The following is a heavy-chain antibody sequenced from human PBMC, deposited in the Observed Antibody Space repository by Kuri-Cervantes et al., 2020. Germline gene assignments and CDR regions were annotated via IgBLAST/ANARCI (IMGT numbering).Heavy chain of an antibody. J-gene: IGHJ4*02. CDR2: ISYDGSNK. Sequence: GESLKISCAASGFTFSSYGMHWVRQAPGKGLEWVAVISYDGSNKYYADSVKGRFTISRDNSKNTLYLQMNSLRAEDTAVYYCARPDVDTAAGFTGGRFDYWGQGTLVTVSS. CDR1: GFTFSSYG. CDR3: ARPDVDTAAGFTGGRFDY. V-gene: IGHV3-30*03. D-gene: IGHD5-18*01.